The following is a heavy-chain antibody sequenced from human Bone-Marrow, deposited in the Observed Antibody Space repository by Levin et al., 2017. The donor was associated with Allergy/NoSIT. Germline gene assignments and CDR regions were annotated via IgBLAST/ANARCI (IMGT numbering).Heavy chain of an antibody. V-gene: IGHV6-1*01. J-gene: IGHJ5*02. CDR3: EREEGVSRWFDP. CDR2: TYYRSKWYN. CDR1: GDSVSSNSAA. Sequence: SQTLSLTCAISGDSVSSNSAAWNWIRQSPSRGLEWLGRTYYRSKWYNDYAVSVKSRITINPDTSKNQFSLHLNSVPPEDTAVYCCEREEGVSRWFDPWGQGTLVTVSS.